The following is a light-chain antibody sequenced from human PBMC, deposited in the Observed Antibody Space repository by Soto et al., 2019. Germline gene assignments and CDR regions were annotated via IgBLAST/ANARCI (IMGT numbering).Light chain of an antibody. CDR1: QGISSW. V-gene: IGKV1-5*03. Sequence: DIQMTQSPSSVSASVGDRVTITCRASQGISSWLAWYQQKPGKAPKLLIYRASSLESGVPLRFSGSGSGTEFTLTISSLQPDDSATYYCQQYDNLWTFGQGTKVDIK. CDR3: QQYDNLWT. J-gene: IGKJ1*01. CDR2: RAS.